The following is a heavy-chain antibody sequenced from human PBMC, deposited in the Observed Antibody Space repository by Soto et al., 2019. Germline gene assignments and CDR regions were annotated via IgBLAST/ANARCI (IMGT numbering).Heavy chain of an antibody. D-gene: IGHD6-6*01. CDR3: AADGIAARGGYYYYYGMDV. CDR2: IVVGSGNT. Sequence: SVKVSCKASGFTFTSSAVQWVRQARGQRLEWIGWIVVGSGNTNYAQKFQERVTITRDMSTSTAYMELSSLRSEDTAVYYCAADGIAARGGYYYYYGMDVWGQGTTVTVSS. J-gene: IGHJ6*02. CDR1: GFTFTSSA. V-gene: IGHV1-58*01.